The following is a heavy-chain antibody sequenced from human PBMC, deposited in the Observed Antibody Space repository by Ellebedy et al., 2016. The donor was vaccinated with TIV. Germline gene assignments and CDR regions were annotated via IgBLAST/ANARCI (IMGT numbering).Heavy chain of an antibody. Sequence: GESLKTSCATSGFRLSDYWLAWVRQAPGKGLEWVANIREDGGDKYYLDSVKGRFTIYRDDAETTTFLQMNSLRAEDTALYFCARVGRSPHNWSFDYWGQGILVTVSS. CDR3: ARVGRSPHNWSFDY. J-gene: IGHJ4*02. D-gene: IGHD5-24*01. CDR2: IREDGGDK. CDR1: GFRLSDYW. V-gene: IGHV3-7*01.